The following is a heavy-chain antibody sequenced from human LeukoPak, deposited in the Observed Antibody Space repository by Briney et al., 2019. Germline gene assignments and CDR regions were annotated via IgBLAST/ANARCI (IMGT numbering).Heavy chain of an antibody. CDR2: IYHSGST. Sequence: PSETLSLTCTVSGGSISRRGYYWSWVRQHPGKGLEWIGYIYHSGSTYYNPSLESRVTISVDTSENQFSLKLSSVTAADTAFYYSAKSTNGGDYFYMDVWGKGTTVTVSS. CDR1: GGSISRRGYY. CDR3: AKSTNGGDYFYMDV. J-gene: IGHJ6*03. V-gene: IGHV4-31*03. D-gene: IGHD7-27*01.